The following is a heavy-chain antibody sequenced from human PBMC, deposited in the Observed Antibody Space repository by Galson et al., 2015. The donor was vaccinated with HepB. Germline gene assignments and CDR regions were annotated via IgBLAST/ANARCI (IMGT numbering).Heavy chain of an antibody. V-gene: IGHV3-33*01. CDR1: GFTFSSYG. J-gene: IGHJ1*01. CDR3: ARDAIRDVFGFPTQH. Sequence: SLRLSCAASGFTFSSYGMHWVRQAPGKGLEWVAVIWYDGSNKYYADSVKGRFTISRDNSKNTLYLQMNSLRAEDTAVYYCARDAIRDVFGFPTQHWGQGTLVTVSS. D-gene: IGHD3-16*01. CDR2: IWYDGSNK.